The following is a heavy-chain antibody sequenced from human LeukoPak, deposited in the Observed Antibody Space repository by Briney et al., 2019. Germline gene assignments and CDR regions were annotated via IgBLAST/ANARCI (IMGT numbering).Heavy chain of an antibody. CDR1: GFTFSNSW. CDR3: ARDFAVLGI. Sequence: PGGSLRLSCAASGFTFSNSWMNWVRQAPGKGLEWVATIKPDGSEKYYVDSVKGRFTISRDNAKNSLYLQMNSLRAEDTAVYYCARDFAVLGIWGQGTMVTVSS. D-gene: IGHD3-16*01. J-gene: IGHJ3*02. CDR2: IKPDGSEK. V-gene: IGHV3-7*01.